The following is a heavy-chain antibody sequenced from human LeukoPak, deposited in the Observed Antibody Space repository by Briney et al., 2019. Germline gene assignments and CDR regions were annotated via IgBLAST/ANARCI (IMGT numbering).Heavy chain of an antibody. V-gene: IGHV4-4*07. J-gene: IGHJ2*01. CDR1: GGSISSYY. CDR3: ATCIAPTRSWYFDL. CDR2: IYTSGST. D-gene: IGHD6-13*01. Sequence: SETLSFTCTVSGGSISSYYWSWIRQPAGKGLEWIGRIYTSGSTNYNPSLKSRVTMSVDTSKNQFSLKLSSVTAADTAVYYCATCIAPTRSWYFDLWGRGTLVTVSS.